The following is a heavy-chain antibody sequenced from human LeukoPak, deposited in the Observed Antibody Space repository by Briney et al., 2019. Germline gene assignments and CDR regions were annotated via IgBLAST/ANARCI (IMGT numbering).Heavy chain of an antibody. CDR2: INQDGSEK. Sequence: GGSLRLSCAASGFTFSNSGMHWVRQAPGKGLEWVANINQDGSEKHFVDSVKGRFTISRDNAKNSLYLQMNSLRAEDTAVYYCASHYWSYWGQGTLVTVSS. V-gene: IGHV3-7*01. CDR3: ASHYWSY. CDR1: GFTFSNSG. D-gene: IGHD1-26*01. J-gene: IGHJ1*01.